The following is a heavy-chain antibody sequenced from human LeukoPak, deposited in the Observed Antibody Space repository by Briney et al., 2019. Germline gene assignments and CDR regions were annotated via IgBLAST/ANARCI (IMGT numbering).Heavy chain of an antibody. CDR3: ARRVRGVNDAFDI. D-gene: IGHD3-10*01. V-gene: IGHV4-34*01. CDR1: GGSFSDYY. J-gene: IGHJ3*02. Sequence: SETLSLTCAVYGGSFSDYYWSWIRQSPGRGLEWIGEINHSGSTNYHSSLKSRVATLVDTTNSQFSLRLNSVTAADTAVYYCARRVRGVNDAFDIWGQGTKVTVSS. CDR2: INHSGST.